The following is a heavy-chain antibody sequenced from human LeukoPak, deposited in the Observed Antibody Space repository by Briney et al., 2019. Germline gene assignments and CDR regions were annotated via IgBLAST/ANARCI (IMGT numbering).Heavy chain of an antibody. V-gene: IGHV1-69*04. D-gene: IGHD6-13*01. CDR3: AVPGYSSSWYFDY. Sequence: ASVKVSCKASGGTFSSYAISWVRQAPGQGLEWMGRIIPILGIANYAQKFQGRVTITADKSTSTAYMELSSLRSEDTAVYYCAVPGYSSSWYFDYWGQGTLVTVSS. J-gene: IGHJ4*02. CDR1: GGTFSSYA. CDR2: IIPILGIA.